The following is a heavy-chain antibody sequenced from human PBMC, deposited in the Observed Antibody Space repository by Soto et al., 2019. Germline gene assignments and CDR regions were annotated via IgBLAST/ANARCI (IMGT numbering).Heavy chain of an antibody. CDR1: GGSIGGGSYY. Sequence: PSETLSLTCTVSGGSIGGGSYYWAWIRQPPGKGLEWIGCFYHGGTTYYNPSLKSRVTISVDTSKNQFSLKLSSVTAADTAVYYCAKHFYYCMDVWGQGTTVTGSS. CDR3: AKHFYYCMDV. V-gene: IGHV4-39*07. J-gene: IGHJ6*02. CDR2: FYHGGTT.